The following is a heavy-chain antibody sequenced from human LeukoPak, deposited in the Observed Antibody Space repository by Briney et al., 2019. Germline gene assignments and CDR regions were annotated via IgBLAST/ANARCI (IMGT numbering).Heavy chain of an antibody. D-gene: IGHD3-10*02. Sequence: GGPLRLSCAASGFTFSNAWMSWVRQAPGKGLEWVGRIKSKTDGGTTDYAAPVKGIFTISRDDSKNTQYLQMNSLKTEDTAVYYCTTAPRGHTMIGFDYWGQGTLVTVSS. V-gene: IGHV3-15*01. CDR3: TTAPRGHTMIGFDY. CDR2: IKSKTDGGTT. J-gene: IGHJ4*02. CDR1: GFTFSNAW.